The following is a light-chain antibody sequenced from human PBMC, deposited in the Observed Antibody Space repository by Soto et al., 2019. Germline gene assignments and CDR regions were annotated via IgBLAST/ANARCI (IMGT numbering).Light chain of an antibody. Sequence: DIQLPQSPSFLSASVGDRVTITCRASQAISSSLAWYQHNPGKAPKLLIYAASTLQNGVPSSFSGSGSGTEFTLTISSLQPEDVATYYCQHLNDYRYTFGQGTKVEIK. CDR2: AAS. CDR1: QAISSS. V-gene: IGKV1-9*01. J-gene: IGKJ2*01. CDR3: QHLNDYRYT.